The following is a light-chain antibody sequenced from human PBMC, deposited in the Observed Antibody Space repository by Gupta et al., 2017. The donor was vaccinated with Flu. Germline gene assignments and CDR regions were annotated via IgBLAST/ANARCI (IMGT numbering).Light chain of an antibody. CDR3: RQVNSYTYT. CDR2: AAS. CDR1: QGISSY. Sequence: GDRVTITCRAGQGISSYLGRYQQKPRRVAKLLIYAASTLQSGVPSRCSGSRSGTQYSLTISSLQDEDFASYYCRQVNSYTYTFGQGTRLEIK. V-gene: IGKV1-9*01. J-gene: IGKJ2*01.